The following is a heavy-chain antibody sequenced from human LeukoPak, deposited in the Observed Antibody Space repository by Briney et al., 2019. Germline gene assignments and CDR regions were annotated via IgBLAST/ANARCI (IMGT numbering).Heavy chain of an antibody. Sequence: ASVKVSCKASGYTFTGYYMHWVRQAPGQGLEWMGRINPNSGGTNYAQKFQGRVTMTRDTSKNQFSLKLSSVTAADTAVYYCARDRFDYYGSGSYYRRGGVYYFDYWGQGTLVTVSS. V-gene: IGHV1-2*06. J-gene: IGHJ4*02. D-gene: IGHD3-10*01. CDR1: GYTFTGYY. CDR2: INPNSGGT. CDR3: ARDRFDYYGSGSYYRRGGVYYFDY.